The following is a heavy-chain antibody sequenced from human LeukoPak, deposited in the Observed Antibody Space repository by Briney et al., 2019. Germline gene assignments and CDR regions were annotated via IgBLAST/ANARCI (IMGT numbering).Heavy chain of an antibody. CDR2: IYHSGST. Sequence: PSETLSLTCAVSGGSISTTNWWTWVRQPPGKGLEWIGEIYHSGSTNYNPSLKSRVTISVDTSKNQFSLKLSSVTAADTAVYYCARGRYSGIAAAGRSNWFDPWGQGTLVTVSS. CDR3: ARGRYSGIAAAGRSNWFDP. D-gene: IGHD6-13*01. CDR1: GGSISTTNW. V-gene: IGHV4-4*02. J-gene: IGHJ5*02.